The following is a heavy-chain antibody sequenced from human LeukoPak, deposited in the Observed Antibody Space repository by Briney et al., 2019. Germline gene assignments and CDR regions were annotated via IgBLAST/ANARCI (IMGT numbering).Heavy chain of an antibody. CDR2: ISGSGGST. V-gene: IGHV3-23*01. Sequence: GGSLRLSCAASGFTFSSYGMSWVRQAPGKGLEWVSAISGSGGSTYYADSVRGRFTISRDNSKNTLYLQMNSLRAEDTAVYYSAKGAIVLMGYTSNDYWGKGTLVTVSS. CDR3: AKGAIVLMGYTSNDY. CDR1: GFTFSSYG. D-gene: IGHD2-8*01. J-gene: IGHJ4*02.